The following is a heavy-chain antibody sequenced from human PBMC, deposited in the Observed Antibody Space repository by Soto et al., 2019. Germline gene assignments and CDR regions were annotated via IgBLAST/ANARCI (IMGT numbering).Heavy chain of an antibody. CDR1: GFTVSNYA. CDR3: ARDGLGAYTYGSYYFDY. J-gene: IGHJ4*02. V-gene: IGHV3-23*01. Sequence: EVQLLESGGGLVLPGGSLRLSCAASGFTVSNYAMSWVRQAPGKGLEWVSTISTSGGSTYSADSVKGRFTISRDNSKNTLYLQMNSLRAEDTAVYYCARDGLGAYTYGSYYFDYWGQGTLVTVSS. CDR2: ISTSGGST. D-gene: IGHD5-18*01.